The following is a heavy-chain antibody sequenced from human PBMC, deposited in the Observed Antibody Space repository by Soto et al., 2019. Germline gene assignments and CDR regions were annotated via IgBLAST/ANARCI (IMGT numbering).Heavy chain of an antibody. CDR3: ARTTDAFDI. CDR1: GYSISNGGYY. CDR2: IYYSGST. J-gene: IGHJ3*02. Sequence: SETLSLTCTVSGYSISNGGYYWSWIRQRPGEGLEWLGYIYYSGSTYYNPSLKSRPSISVDTSKNQFSLKVNSVTAADTSVYFCARTTDAFDIWGQGTMVTGSS. D-gene: IGHD1-1*01. V-gene: IGHV4-31*03.